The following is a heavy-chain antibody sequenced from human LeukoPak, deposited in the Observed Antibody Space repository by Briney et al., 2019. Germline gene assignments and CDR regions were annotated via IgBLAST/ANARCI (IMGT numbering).Heavy chain of an antibody. CDR1: GLTFSNSW. CDR2: IYSGGST. V-gene: IGHV3-53*01. J-gene: IGHJ4*02. Sequence: PGGSLRLSCAASGLTFSNSWMHWVRQAPGKGLVWVSVIYSGGSTYYADSVKGRFTISRDNSKNTLYLQMNSLRAEDTAVYYCARVGAPFSLDYWGQGTLVTVSS. CDR3: ARVGAPFSLDY. D-gene: IGHD1-26*01.